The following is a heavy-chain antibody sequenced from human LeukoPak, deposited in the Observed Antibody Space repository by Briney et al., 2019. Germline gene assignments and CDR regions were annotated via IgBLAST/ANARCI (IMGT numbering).Heavy chain of an antibody. Sequence: SETLSLTCTVSGGSISSYYWSWIRQPPGKGLEWIGYIYYSGSTNYNPSLKSRVTISVDTSKHPFSLKLRSVAAADTAVYYCGRRPYGSGSYLAGWGQGTLVTVSS. J-gene: IGHJ4*02. CDR2: IYYSGST. D-gene: IGHD3-10*01. V-gene: IGHV4-59*01. CDR1: GGSISSYY. CDR3: GRRPYGSGSYLAG.